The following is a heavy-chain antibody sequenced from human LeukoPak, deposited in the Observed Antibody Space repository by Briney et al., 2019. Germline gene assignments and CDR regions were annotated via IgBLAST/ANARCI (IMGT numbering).Heavy chain of an antibody. D-gene: IGHD5-18*01. Sequence: PGGSLRLSCAASGFTFRSYGMHWVRQAPGKGLEWVAFIRYDGNNKYYADSVKGRFTISRDNSKNTLYLQMNSLRAEDTAVYYCAKLLTGGYNSGQNDYWGQGILVTVSS. CDR3: AKLLTGGYNSGQNDY. CDR2: IRYDGNNK. V-gene: IGHV3-30*02. J-gene: IGHJ4*02. CDR1: GFTFRSYG.